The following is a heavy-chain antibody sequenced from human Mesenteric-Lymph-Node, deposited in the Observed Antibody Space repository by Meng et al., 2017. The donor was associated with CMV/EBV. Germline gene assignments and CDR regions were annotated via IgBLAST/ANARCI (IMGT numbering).Heavy chain of an antibody. V-gene: IGHV3-49*04. Sequence: GESLKISCTTSGFNLREYAMSWVRQAPGKGLEWVGFIRNKAYGGTTEYAASVKGRFTISRDDSKTTAYLQMNSLKSEDTAVYYCASLITIFGVGGDYWGQGTLVTVSS. CDR1: GFNLREYA. CDR3: ASLITIFGVGGDY. CDR2: IRNKAYGGTT. J-gene: IGHJ4*02. D-gene: IGHD3-3*01.